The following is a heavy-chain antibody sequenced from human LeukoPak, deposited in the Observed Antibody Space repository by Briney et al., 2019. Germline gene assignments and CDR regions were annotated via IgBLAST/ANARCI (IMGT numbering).Heavy chain of an antibody. D-gene: IGHD1-1*01. CDR1: GYTFTSYD. CDR3: ARGPNFVQLERQDYMDI. CDR2: INPNSGNT. V-gene: IGHV1-8*01. Sequence: ASVKVSCKASGYTFTSYDINWVRQATGQGLEWMGWINPNSGNTGYAQKFQGRVTMTSNTSISTAYMELSSLRSEDTAVYYCARGPNFVQLERQDYMDIWGKGTTVTVSS. J-gene: IGHJ6*03.